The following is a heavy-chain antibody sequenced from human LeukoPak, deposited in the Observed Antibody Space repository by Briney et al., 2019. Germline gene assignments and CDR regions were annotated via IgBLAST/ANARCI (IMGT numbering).Heavy chain of an antibody. J-gene: IGHJ4*02. D-gene: IGHD3-9*01. CDR2: IKQDGSEK. Sequence: GGSLRLSCAASGFTFSSYWMSWVRQAPGKGLEWVANIKQDGSEKYYVDSVKGRFTISRDNAKNSLYLQMNSLRAEDTAVYYCASSGYYDILTGYSYYFDYWGQGTLVTVSS. CDR3: ASSGYYDILTGYSYYFDY. CDR1: GFTFSSYW. V-gene: IGHV3-7*01.